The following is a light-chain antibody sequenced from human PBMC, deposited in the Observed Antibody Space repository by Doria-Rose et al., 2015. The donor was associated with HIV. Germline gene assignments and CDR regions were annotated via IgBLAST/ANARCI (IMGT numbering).Light chain of an antibody. CDR3: QQTYSSPPWT. V-gene: IGKV1-39*01. Sequence: ITCRASQTVSTYLNCLQQEPGKAPKLLIYAASRLQSGVPSRFSGSGSGTDFTLTISGLQPGDFATYYCQQTYSSPPWTFGQGTQFEMK. CDR2: AAS. J-gene: IGKJ1*01. CDR1: QTVSTY.